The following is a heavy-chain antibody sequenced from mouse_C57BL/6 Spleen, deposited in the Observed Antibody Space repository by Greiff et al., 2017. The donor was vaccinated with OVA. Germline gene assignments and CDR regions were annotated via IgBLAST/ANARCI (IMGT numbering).Heavy chain of an antibody. J-gene: IGHJ1*03. V-gene: IGHV1-82*01. CDR1: GYAFSSSW. Sequence: VQLQQSGPELVKPGASVKISCKASGYAFSSSWMNWVKQRPGKGLEWIGRIYPGDGDTNYNGKFKGKATLTADKSSSTAYMQLSSLTSEDSAVYFCARSPPGSYWYFDVWGTGTTVTVSS. CDR3: ARSPPGSYWYFDV. D-gene: IGHD1-1*01. CDR2: IYPGDGDT.